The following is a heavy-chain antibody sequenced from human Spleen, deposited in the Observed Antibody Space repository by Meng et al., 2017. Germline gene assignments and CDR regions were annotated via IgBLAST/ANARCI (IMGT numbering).Heavy chain of an antibody. CDR1: GDSVSSNTAA. J-gene: IGHJ4*02. CDR3: ASDGSSGYYQHY. Sequence: SETLSLTCAISGDSVSSNTAAWHWIRQSPSRGLEWLGRTYYRSKWYNDYAVSVKSRISINPDTSKNQFSLQLNSVTPEDTAVYYCASDGSSGYYQHYWGQGTLVTVSS. V-gene: IGHV6-1*01. D-gene: IGHD3-22*01. CDR2: TYYRSKWYN.